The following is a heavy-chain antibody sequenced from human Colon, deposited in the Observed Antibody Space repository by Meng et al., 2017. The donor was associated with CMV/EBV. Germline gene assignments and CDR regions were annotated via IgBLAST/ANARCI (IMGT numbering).Heavy chain of an antibody. V-gene: IGHV3-30*04. CDR3: ARGGGLFCKAADCYYPLDL. CDR2: ISNDGGSQ. D-gene: IGHD2-21*02. Sequence: GSFLMISCAASGFTFSNYAMHWVRQAPGKGLEWVAIISNDGGSQNDADSVKGRFTISRDESKDTLVLQMNSIRGDETAVYFCARGGGLFCKAADCYYPLDLWGQGTLVTVSS. J-gene: IGHJ5*02. CDR1: GFTFSNYA.